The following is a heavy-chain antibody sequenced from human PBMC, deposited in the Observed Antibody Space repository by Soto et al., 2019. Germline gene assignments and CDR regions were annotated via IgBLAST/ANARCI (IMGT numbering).Heavy chain of an antibody. D-gene: IGHD2-21*02. Sequence: LRLSCAASVFTFSSYGMHWVRQAPFKGLEWVAVISYDGSNKYYADSVKGRFTISRDNSKNTLYLQMNSLRAEDTAVYYCAKDFYGGNSGSDYFDYWGQGTLVTVSS. J-gene: IGHJ4*02. CDR2: ISYDGSNK. V-gene: IGHV3-30*18. CDR3: AKDFYGGNSGSDYFDY. CDR1: VFTFSSYG.